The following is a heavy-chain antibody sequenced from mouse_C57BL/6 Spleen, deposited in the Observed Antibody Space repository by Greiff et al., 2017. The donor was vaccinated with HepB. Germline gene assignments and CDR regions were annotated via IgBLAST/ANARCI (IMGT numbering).Heavy chain of an antibody. CDR3: ARPYYGNHGGFAY. CDR2: IYPGSGST. Sequence: QVQLQQPGAELVKPGASVKMSCKASGYTFTSYWITWVKQRPGQGLEWIGDIYPGSGSTNYNEKFKSKATLTVDTSSSTAYMQLSSLTSEDSAVYYCARPYYGNHGGFAYWGQGTLVTVSA. V-gene: IGHV1-55*01. CDR1: GYTFTSYW. J-gene: IGHJ3*01. D-gene: IGHD2-10*01.